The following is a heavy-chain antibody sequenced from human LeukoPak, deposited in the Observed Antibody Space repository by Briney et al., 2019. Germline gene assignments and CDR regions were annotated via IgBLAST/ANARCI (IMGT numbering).Heavy chain of an antibody. V-gene: IGHV1-18*01. CDR1: GYTFTSYG. J-gene: IGHJ4*02. Sequence: GASVKLSCKASGYTFTSYGISWVRQAPGQGLEWMGWISAYNGNTNYAQKLHGTVTMTTDTSTSTAYMELRSLRSGDTAVYYWARVNPLLVWLGEYFSGWGQGTLVTVSS. CDR3: ARVNPLLVWLGEYFSG. D-gene: IGHD3-10*01. CDR2: ISAYNGNT.